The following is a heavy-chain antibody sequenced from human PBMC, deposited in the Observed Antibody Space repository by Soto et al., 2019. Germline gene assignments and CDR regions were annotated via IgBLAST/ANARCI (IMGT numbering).Heavy chain of an antibody. CDR2: ISASGGSP. D-gene: IGHD4-17*01. Sequence: EVQLLESGGGLVQPGGSLRLSCAASGFTFSSYTMCWVRQAPGKGLEWVSAISASGGSPYYADSVKGRFTISRDNSKNTLYLEIDSLRAEDTAVYYCAKGVSRYGDQDYFDCWGQGSLVTVSA. J-gene: IGHJ4*02. CDR3: AKGVSRYGDQDYFDC. V-gene: IGHV3-23*01. CDR1: GFTFSSYT.